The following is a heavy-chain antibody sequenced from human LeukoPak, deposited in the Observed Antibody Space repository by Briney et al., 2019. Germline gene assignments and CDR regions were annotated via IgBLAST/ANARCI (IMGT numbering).Heavy chain of an antibody. Sequence: SETLSLTCAVYGGSFRGYYWSWIRQPPGKGLEWIGEINHSGSTNYNPSLKSRVTLSVDTSKNQFSLKLSSVTAADTAVYYCARVVMVRGVLYYYYGMDVWGKGTTVTVSS. CDR3: ARVVMVRGVLYYYYGMDV. CDR1: GGSFRGYY. J-gene: IGHJ6*04. V-gene: IGHV4-34*01. CDR2: INHSGST. D-gene: IGHD3-10*01.